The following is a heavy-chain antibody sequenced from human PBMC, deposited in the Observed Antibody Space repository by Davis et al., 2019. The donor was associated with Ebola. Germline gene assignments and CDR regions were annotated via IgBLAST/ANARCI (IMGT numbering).Heavy chain of an antibody. Sequence: GESLKISCAASGFSFSTFAMTWVRQAPGKGLEWVSTISSSGGDRYYADSVKGRFTISRDNSKKTLYLQVNSLRAEDTATYYCAKIPPGYCTSGSCPLDYWGQGTLVTVSS. D-gene: IGHD2-8*01. J-gene: IGHJ4*02. CDR3: AKIPPGYCTSGSCPLDY. V-gene: IGHV3-23*01. CDR2: ISSSGGDR. CDR1: GFSFSTFA.